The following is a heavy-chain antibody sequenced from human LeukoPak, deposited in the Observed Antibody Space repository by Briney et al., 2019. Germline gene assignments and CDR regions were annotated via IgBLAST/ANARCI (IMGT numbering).Heavy chain of an antibody. J-gene: IGHJ4*02. CDR3: AKALTIFGVVPFDY. V-gene: IGHV3-23*01. CDR2: ISGSGGST. CDR1: GFTFSSYA. D-gene: IGHD3-3*01. Sequence: GGSLRLSCAASGFTFSSYAMSWVRQAPGKGMEWVSAISGSGGSTYYADSVKGRFTISRDNSKNTLYLQMNSLRAEDTAVYYCAKALTIFGVVPFDYWGQGTLVTVSS.